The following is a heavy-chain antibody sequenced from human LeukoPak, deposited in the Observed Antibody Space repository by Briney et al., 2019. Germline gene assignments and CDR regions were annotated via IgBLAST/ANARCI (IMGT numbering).Heavy chain of an antibody. V-gene: IGHV1-69*01. D-gene: IGHD3-22*01. J-gene: IGHJ4*02. CDR3: ARGPSYYYDSSGYSI. CDR1: GGTFSSYA. CDR2: IIPIFGTA. Sequence: GSSVKVSCKASGGTFSSYAISWVRQAPGQGLEWMGGIIPIFGTANHAQKFQGRVTITADESTSTAYMELSSLRSEDTAVYYCARGPSYYYDSSGYSIWGQGTLVTVSS.